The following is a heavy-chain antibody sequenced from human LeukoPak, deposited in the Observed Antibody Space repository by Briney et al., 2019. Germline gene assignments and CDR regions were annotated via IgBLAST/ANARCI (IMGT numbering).Heavy chain of an antibody. Sequence: GGSLRLSCAASGFTFSSYSMNWVRQAPGKGLEWVSCISSSSSTIYYADSVKGRFTISRDNSKNTLYLQMNSLRAEDTAVYYCAKDPAHYYDSSGYTAPDIWGQGTMVTVSS. V-gene: IGHV3-48*01. CDR2: ISSSSSTI. CDR1: GFTFSSYS. D-gene: IGHD3-22*01. CDR3: AKDPAHYYDSSGYTAPDI. J-gene: IGHJ3*02.